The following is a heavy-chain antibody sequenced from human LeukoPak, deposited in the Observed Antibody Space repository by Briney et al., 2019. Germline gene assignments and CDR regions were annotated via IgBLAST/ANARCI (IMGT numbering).Heavy chain of an antibody. CDR2: ISGSGGST. V-gene: IGHV3-23*01. Sequence: GGSLILSCAVSGFTLSSYSMSWVRQAPGKGLDGVSAISGSGGSTYYADSVKGRFTISRDNSKNTLYLQMNSLRAEDTAVYYCAKQKLRSGLYYFDYWGQGTLVTVSS. CDR1: GFTLSSYS. CDR3: AKQKLRSGLYYFDY. J-gene: IGHJ4*02. D-gene: IGHD3-10*01.